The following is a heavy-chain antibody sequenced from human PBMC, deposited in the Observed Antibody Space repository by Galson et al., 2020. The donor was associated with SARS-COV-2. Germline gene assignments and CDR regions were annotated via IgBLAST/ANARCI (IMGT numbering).Heavy chain of an antibody. CDR2: ISAYNGNT. V-gene: IGHV1-18*01. D-gene: IGHD4-4*01. J-gene: IGHJ4*02. CDR1: GYTFTSYG. CDR3: ARADSHDYSNYPGEEY. Sequence: ASVKVSCKASGYTFTSYGISWVRQAPGQGLEWMGWISAYNGNTNYAQKLQGRVTMTTDTSTSTAYMELRSLRSDDTAVYYCARADSHDYSNYPGEEYWGQGTRVTVSS.